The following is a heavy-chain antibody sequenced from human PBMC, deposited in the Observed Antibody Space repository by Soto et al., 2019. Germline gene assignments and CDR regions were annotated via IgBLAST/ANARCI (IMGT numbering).Heavy chain of an antibody. CDR3: ASGTSEDTFDI. Sequence: EVQLVESGGGLVQPGGSLRLSCAASGFTFSSYSMNWVRQAPGKGLEWVSYISSSSGTIYYGDSVKGRFTISRYNPKNALYLQMTSLRAEDTAVYYCASGTSEDTFDIWGQGRMVTVSS. CDR2: ISSSSGTI. D-gene: IGHD6-13*01. V-gene: IGHV3-48*01. CDR1: GFTFSSYS. J-gene: IGHJ3*02.